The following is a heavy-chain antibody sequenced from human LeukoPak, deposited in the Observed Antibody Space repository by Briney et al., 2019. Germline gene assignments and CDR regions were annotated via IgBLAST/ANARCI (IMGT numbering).Heavy chain of an antibody. V-gene: IGHV3-53*01. CDR1: GFTVSSNY. J-gene: IGHJ6*02. D-gene: IGHD5-18*01. CDR3: ARDRVEWIQLWINYCYYGMDV. CDR2: IYSGGST. Sequence: GGSLRPSCAASGFTVSSNYMSWVRQAPGKGLEWVSVIYSGGSTYYADSVKGRFTISRDNSKNTLYLQMNSLRAEDTAVYYCARDRVEWIQLWINYCYYGMDVWGQGTTVTVSS.